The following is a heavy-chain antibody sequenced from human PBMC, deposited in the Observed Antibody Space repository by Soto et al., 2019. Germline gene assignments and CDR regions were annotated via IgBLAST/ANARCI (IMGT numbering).Heavy chain of an antibody. CDR2: IIPILGIA. CDR3: ARDDGLAYCGGDCYS. CDR1: GGTFSSYT. D-gene: IGHD2-21*02. Sequence: QVQLVQSGAEVKKPGSSVKVSCKASGGTFSSYTISRVRQAPGQGLEWMGRIIPILGIANYAQKFQGRVTITADKSTSTAYMELSSLRSEDTAVYYCARDDGLAYCGGDCYSWGQGTLVTVSS. J-gene: IGHJ4*02. V-gene: IGHV1-69*02.